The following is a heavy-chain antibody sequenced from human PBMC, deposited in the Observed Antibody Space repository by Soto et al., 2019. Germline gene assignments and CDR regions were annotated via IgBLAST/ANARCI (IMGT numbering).Heavy chain of an antibody. V-gene: IGHV4-59*08. J-gene: IGHJ5*02. CDR2: IYYSGST. Sequence: SETLSLTCTVSGGSISSYYWSWIRQPPGKGLEWIGYIYYSGSTNYNPSLKSRVTISVDTSKNQFSLKLSSVTAADTAVYYCARLLIVVVPAANPGWFDPWGQGTLVTVSS. CDR1: GGSISSYY. CDR3: ARLLIVVVPAANPGWFDP. D-gene: IGHD2-2*01.